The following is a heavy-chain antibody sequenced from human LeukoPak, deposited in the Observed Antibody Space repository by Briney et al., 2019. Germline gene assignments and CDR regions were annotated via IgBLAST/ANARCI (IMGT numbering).Heavy chain of an antibody. V-gene: IGHV4-59*01. Sequence: SETLSLTCTVSGGSISSYYWSWIRQPAGKGLEWIGYIYYSGSTNYNPSLKSRVTISVDTSKNQFSLKLSSVTAADTAVYYCARGLRTTKIDYWGQGTLVTVSS. CDR2: IYYSGST. CDR3: ARGLRTTKIDY. D-gene: IGHD1-1*01. CDR1: GGSISSYY. J-gene: IGHJ4*02.